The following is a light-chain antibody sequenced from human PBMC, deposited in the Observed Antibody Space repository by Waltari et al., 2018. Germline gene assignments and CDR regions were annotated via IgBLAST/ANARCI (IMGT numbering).Light chain of an antibody. CDR2: DVT. Sequence: QSALTQPASVSGSPGQSTTTPSTGTSSEVGGYNYVSWYQQHPGKAPKLMIYDVTMWPAGVSNRFSGSKSGNTASLTISGLQAEDESDYYCTTYANDNTVVFGGGTKVTVL. J-gene: IGLJ2*01. CDR1: SSEVGGYNY. CDR3: TTYANDNTVV. V-gene: IGLV2-14*01.